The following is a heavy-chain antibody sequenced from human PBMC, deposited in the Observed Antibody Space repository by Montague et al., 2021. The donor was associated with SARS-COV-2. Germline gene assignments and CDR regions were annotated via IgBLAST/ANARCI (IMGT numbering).Heavy chain of an antibody. CDR3: ARHFQSGSYGAYYYYGMDV. V-gene: IGHV3-23*01. Sequence: SLRLSCAASGFTFSSHAMSWVRQAPGRGLEWVSGIGDSGDSTYYADSVKGRFTISRDNSNNMLYLQMINLRVEDTAAYYCARHFQSGSYGAYYYYGMDVWGQGTTVTVSS. J-gene: IGHJ6*02. CDR1: GFTFSSHA. D-gene: IGHD1-26*01. CDR2: IGDSGDST.